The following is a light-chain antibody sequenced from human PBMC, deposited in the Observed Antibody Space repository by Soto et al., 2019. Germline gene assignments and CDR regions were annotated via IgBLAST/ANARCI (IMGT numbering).Light chain of an antibody. V-gene: IGKV3-15*01. Sequence: EVVMTQSPATLSVSPGQRATLSCRASQSVRSNLAWYQQKAGQAPRLLIYGASTRATVIPARFSGSGSGTEFTLTISSLHSEDFGVYCCQQYNNFPLPFGGGTTVEIK. J-gene: IGKJ4*01. CDR1: QSVRSN. CDR2: GAS. CDR3: QQYNNFPLP.